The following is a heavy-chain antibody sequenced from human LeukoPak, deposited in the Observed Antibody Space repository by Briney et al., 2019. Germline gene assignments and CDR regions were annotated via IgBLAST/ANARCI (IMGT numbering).Heavy chain of an antibody. CDR1: EFTFSNYA. Sequence: GGSLRLSCTASEFTFSNYAMSWVRQAPGKGLEWVSAISGSGGSTFNADSVKGRFTISRDNSKNTLYLQMNSLRAEDTAVYYCAKDVFELYDIYDHWGQGTLVTVSS. CDR2: ISGSGGST. V-gene: IGHV3-23*01. J-gene: IGHJ4*02. CDR3: AKDVFELYDIYDH. D-gene: IGHD3-9*01.